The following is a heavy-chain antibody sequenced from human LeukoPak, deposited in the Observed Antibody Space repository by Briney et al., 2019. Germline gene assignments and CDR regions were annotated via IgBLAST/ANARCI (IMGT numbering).Heavy chain of an antibody. V-gene: IGHV4-59*01. Sequence: SETLSLTCAVYGGSFSSYYWSWIRQPPGKGLEWIGYIYHSGTTNYNPSLKSRVTISVDTSKSLFSLKLSSVTAADTAIYYCARNIVGPRQVDYWGQGTLVTVSS. CDR1: GGSFSSYY. J-gene: IGHJ4*02. CDR3: ARNIVGPRQVDY. CDR2: IYHSGTT. D-gene: IGHD1-26*01.